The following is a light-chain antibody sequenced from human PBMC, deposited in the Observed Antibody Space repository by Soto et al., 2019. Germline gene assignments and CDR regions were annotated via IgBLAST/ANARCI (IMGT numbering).Light chain of an antibody. CDR1: SGHYTYI. V-gene: IGLV4-60*03. Sequence: QPVLTQSSSASASLGSSVKLTCTLSSGHYTYIIAWHQQQPGKAPRYLMKVAGGGTHNKGSGVPDRFSGSSSGADRYLTISNLQSEDEADYYCETWDSNIRVFGGGTKLTVL. CDR2: VAGGGTH. CDR3: ETWDSNIRV. J-gene: IGLJ3*02.